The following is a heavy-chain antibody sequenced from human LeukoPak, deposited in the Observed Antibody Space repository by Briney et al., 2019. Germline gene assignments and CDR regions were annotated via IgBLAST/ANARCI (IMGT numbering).Heavy chain of an antibody. Sequence: GGSLRLSCAASGFTFSSYWMSWLRQAPGKGLEWVANIKQDGSEKYYVDSVKGRFTISRDNAKNSLYLQMNSLRAEDTAVYYCARDNRRYGSGMPLGDWGQGTLVTVSS. V-gene: IGHV3-7*01. J-gene: IGHJ4*02. D-gene: IGHD3-10*01. CDR1: GFTFSSYW. CDR2: IKQDGSEK. CDR3: ARDNRRYGSGMPLGD.